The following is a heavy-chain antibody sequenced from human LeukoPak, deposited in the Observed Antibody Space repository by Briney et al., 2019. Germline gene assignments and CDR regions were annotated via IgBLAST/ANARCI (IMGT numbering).Heavy chain of an antibody. D-gene: IGHD4-17*01. V-gene: IGHV3-74*01. CDR3: ARGYGDFDGDAFDI. Sequence: GGSLRLSCAASGFTFSSYGMHWVRQAPGKGLVWVSRINSDGSSTSYADSVKGRFTISRDNAKNTLYLQMNSLRAEDTAVYYCARGYGDFDGDAFDIWGQGTMVTVSS. J-gene: IGHJ3*02. CDR1: GFTFSSYG. CDR2: INSDGSST.